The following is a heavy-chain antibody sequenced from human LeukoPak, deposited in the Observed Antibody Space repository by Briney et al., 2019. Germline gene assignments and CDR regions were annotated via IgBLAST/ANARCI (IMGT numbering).Heavy chain of an antibody. CDR1: GFTFSSYG. D-gene: IGHD3-9*01. CDR2: IWYDGSNK. J-gene: IGHJ4*02. CDR3: ARDGGFFDWYFDY. Sequence: PGRPLRLSCAASGFTFSSYGMHWVRQAPGKELEWVAVIWYDGSNKYYADSVKGRFTISRDNSKNTLYLQMNSLRAEDTAVYYCARDGGFFDWYFDYWGQGTLVTVSS. V-gene: IGHV3-33*01.